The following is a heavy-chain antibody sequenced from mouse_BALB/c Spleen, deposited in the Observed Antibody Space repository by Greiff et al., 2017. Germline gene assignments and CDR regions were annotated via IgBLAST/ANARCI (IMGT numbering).Heavy chain of an antibody. D-gene: IGHD2-3*01. CDR3: AREGYYPFAY. CDR1: GYTFTSYW. V-gene: IGHV1S41*01. J-gene: IGHJ3*01. Sequence: DLVKPGASVKLSCKASGYTFTSYWINWIKQRPGQGLEWIGRIAPGSGSTYYNEMFKGKATLTVDTSSSTAYIQLSSLSSEDSAVYFCAREGYYPFAYWGQGTLVTVSA. CDR2: IAPGSGST.